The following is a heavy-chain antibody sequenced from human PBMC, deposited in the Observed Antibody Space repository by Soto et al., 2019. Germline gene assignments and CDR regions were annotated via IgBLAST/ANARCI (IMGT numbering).Heavy chain of an antibody. Sequence: QVQLVQSGAEVKKPGSSVTVSCKASGGTFGNSAISWVRQAPGQGLEWMGGIITIFPTPDYAQKFQGRVTITPEESTSTAYMELTNLRSEDTAVYYCARDKDRQQLGGNYYYGIDVWGQGTTVTVSS. J-gene: IGHJ6*02. D-gene: IGHD3-3*02. CDR1: GGTFGNSA. CDR2: IITIFPTP. CDR3: ARDKDRQQLGGNYYYGIDV. V-gene: IGHV1-69*05.